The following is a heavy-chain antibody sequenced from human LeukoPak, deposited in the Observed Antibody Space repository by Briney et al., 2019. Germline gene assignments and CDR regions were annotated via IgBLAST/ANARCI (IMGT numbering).Heavy chain of an antibody. CDR1: GYTFTSYL. CDR3: ARSPWNYYDY. Sequence: EESLKISCKGSGYTFTSYLIGWGRQMPGKGLEMMWIIHPGGFDTRDSPSFQGQVTSSVTNSITPAYLQWSSLKASDTAMYYCARSPWNYYDYWGQGTLVTVSS. D-gene: IGHD5-12*01. J-gene: IGHJ4*02. CDR2: IHPGGFDT. V-gene: IGHV5-51*01.